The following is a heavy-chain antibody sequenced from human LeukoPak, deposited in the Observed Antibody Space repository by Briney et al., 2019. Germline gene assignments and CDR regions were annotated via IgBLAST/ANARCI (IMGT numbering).Heavy chain of an antibody. CDR2: ISSSGSTI. CDR1: GFTFSSYE. CDR3: ARGSRYSSSWYWFDP. J-gene: IGHJ5*02. Sequence: GGSLRLSCAASGFTFSSYEMNWVRQAPGKGLEWVSYISSSGSTIYYADSVKGRFTISRDNAKNSLYLQMNSLRAEDTAVYYCARGSRYSSSWYWFDPWGQGTLVTVSS. V-gene: IGHV3-48*03. D-gene: IGHD6-13*01.